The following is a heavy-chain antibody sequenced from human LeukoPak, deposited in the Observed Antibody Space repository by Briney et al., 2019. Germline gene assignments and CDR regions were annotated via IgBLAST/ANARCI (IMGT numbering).Heavy chain of an antibody. CDR3: ARASGYCSSTSCYGVFHRNWFDP. D-gene: IGHD2-2*01. J-gene: IGHJ5*02. Sequence: PSETLSLTCAVYGGSFSGYYWSRIRQPPGKGLEWIGEINHSGSTNYNPSLKSRVTISVDTSKNQFSLKLSSVTAADTAVYYCARASGYCSSTSCYGVFHRNWFDPWGQGTLVTVSS. CDR2: INHSGST. V-gene: IGHV4-34*01. CDR1: GGSFSGYY.